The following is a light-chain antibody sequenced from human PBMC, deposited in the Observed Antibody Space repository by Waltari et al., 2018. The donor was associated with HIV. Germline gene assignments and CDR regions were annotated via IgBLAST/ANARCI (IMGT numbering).Light chain of an antibody. CDR2: WAS. CDR3: QQYYNTPIT. CDR1: PSIIYYSTHKNY. J-gene: IGKJ5*01. Sequence: DIVMTQSPDSLAVSLGERATIQCRSRPSIIYYSTHKNYLGWYQQKPGQTPRLLIYWASTRESGVPDRFNGSGSGTEFTLTISSLQAEDVAVYYGQQYYNTPITFGQGTRLAIK. V-gene: IGKV4-1*01.